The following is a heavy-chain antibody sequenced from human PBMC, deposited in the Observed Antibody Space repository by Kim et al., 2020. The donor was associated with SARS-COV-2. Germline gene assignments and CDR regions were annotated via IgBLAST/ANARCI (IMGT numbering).Heavy chain of an antibody. Sequence: GGSLRLSCAASGFTFSSYSMTWVRQAPGKGLEWDSSIRSSSNYIYYADSVKCRFTISRYKAKNSLYLHMNSLRAEDTAVYYCASDLVRRGGVDVWGQGTTVTVAS. CDR1: GFTFSSYS. CDR3: ASDLVRRGGVDV. D-gene: IGHD6-13*01. J-gene: IGHJ6*02. CDR2: IRSSSNYI. V-gene: IGHV3-21*01.